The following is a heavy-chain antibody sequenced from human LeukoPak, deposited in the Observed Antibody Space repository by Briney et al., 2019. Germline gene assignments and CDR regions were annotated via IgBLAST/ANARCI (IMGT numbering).Heavy chain of an antibody. CDR2: IRFDGTNQ. Sequence: GGSLRLSCAATGFAFSNYAMHWVRQAPGKGLEWVALIRFDGTNQYYADSVKGRFTVSRENSKNTLYLQMNSLRAEDTALYYCAKGLERESRLDSWGQGTLVTVSS. D-gene: IGHD1-1*01. J-gene: IGHJ4*02. V-gene: IGHV3-30*02. CDR1: GFAFSNYA. CDR3: AKGLERESRLDS.